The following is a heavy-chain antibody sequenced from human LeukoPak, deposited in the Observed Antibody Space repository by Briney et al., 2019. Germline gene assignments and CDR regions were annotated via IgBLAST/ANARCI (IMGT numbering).Heavy chain of an antibody. V-gene: IGHV1-2*02. D-gene: IGHD2-2*01. Sequence: GASVKVSCKASGYTFTGYYMHWVRQAPGQGLEWMGWINPNSGGTNYAQKFQGRVTMTRDTSISTAYMELSRLRSDDTAVYYCARAHRYQLPYYYYYMDVWGKGTTVTVSS. J-gene: IGHJ6*03. CDR1: GYTFTGYY. CDR2: INPNSGGT. CDR3: ARAHRYQLPYYYYYMDV.